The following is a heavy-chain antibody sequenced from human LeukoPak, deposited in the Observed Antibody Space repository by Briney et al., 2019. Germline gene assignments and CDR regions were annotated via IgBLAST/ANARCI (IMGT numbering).Heavy chain of an antibody. CDR2: IYPSVDRT. Sequence: ASVKVSCKASGYTFTSYYIHWVRHAPGQGLEWMGIIYPSVDRTSYAQKFRDRLTMTMDTSTTTVYMELSSLKDEDTAVYYCAREDEGGTCDYWGQGTLVTVYS. J-gene: IGHJ4*02. CDR1: GYTFTSYY. V-gene: IGHV1-46*01. CDR3: AREDEGGTCDY. D-gene: IGHD1-14*01.